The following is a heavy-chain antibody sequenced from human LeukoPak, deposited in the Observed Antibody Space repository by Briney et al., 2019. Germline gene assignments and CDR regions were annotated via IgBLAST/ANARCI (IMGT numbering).Heavy chain of an antibody. Sequence: ASVKVSCKASGYTFTSYGISWVRQAPGQGLEWMGWISAYNGNTNYAQKLQGRVTMTTDTSTSTAYMELSSLRSEDTAVYYCARDSPDECIAVAGHPCAFDIWGQGTMVTVSS. J-gene: IGHJ3*02. D-gene: IGHD6-19*01. CDR1: GYTFTSYG. V-gene: IGHV1-18*01. CDR3: ARDSPDECIAVAGHPCAFDI. CDR2: ISAYNGNT.